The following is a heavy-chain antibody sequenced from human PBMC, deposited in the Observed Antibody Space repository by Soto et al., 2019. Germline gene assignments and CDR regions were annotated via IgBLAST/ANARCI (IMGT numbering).Heavy chain of an antibody. CDR1: GGTFSSYA. Sequence: SVKVSCKASGGTFSSYAISWVRQAPGQGLEWMGGIIPIFGTANYAQKFQGRVTITADESTSTAYMELSSLRSEDTAVYYCARDRSDIVVVPAADNFYYYYGMDVWGQGTTVTVSS. V-gene: IGHV1-69*13. D-gene: IGHD2-2*01. J-gene: IGHJ6*02. CDR2: IIPIFGTA. CDR3: ARDRSDIVVVPAADNFYYYYGMDV.